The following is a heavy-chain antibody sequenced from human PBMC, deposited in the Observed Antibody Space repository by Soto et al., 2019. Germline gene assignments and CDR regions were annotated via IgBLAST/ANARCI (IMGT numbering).Heavy chain of an antibody. Sequence: GGSLRLSCAASGFTVSSNYMSWVRQAPGKGLEWVSLIHSAGSTYYADSVKGRFTISRDNSKNTLDLQMNSLRAEDTAVYYCARGIMTTVPDYWGQGTLVTVSS. CDR3: ARGIMTTVPDY. D-gene: IGHD4-17*01. CDR2: IHSAGST. V-gene: IGHV3-66*01. J-gene: IGHJ4*02. CDR1: GFTVSSNY.